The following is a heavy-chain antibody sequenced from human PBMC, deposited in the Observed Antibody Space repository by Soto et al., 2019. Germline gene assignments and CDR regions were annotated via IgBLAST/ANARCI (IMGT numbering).Heavy chain of an antibody. CDR2: INSDGSST. D-gene: IGHD4-17*01. V-gene: IGHV3-74*01. J-gene: IGHJ4*02. Sequence: EVQLVESGGGLVQPGGSLRLSCAASGFTFSSYWMHWVRQAPGKGLVWVSRINSDGSSTSYADSVKGRFTISRDNAKNTLYPQMNRLRAEDTAVYYCASDVTTVATRGLPNYWGQGTLVNVSS. CDR1: GFTFSSYW. CDR3: ASDVTTVATRGLPNY.